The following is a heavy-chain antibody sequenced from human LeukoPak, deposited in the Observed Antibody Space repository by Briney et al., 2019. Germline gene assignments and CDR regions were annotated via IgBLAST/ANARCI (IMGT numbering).Heavy chain of an antibody. CDR1: GFTFSSYA. CDR3: AKDYDCTVSYFDY. V-gene: IGHV3-23*01. CDR2: ISGSGGST. J-gene: IGHJ4*02. D-gene: IGHD2-21*01. Sequence: GSLRLSCPASGFTFSSYAMSWVRQAPGKGLEWVSAISGSGGSTYYADSVKGRFTISRDNSKNTLYLQMISLRAEDAAVYYCAKDYDCTVSYFDYWGQGTLVTVSS.